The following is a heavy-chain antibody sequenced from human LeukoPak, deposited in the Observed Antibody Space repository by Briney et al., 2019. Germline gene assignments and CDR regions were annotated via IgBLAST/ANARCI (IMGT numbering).Heavy chain of an antibody. V-gene: IGHV3-74*01. CDR1: GFTFSSYW. D-gene: IGHD3-10*01. J-gene: IGHJ5*02. CDR3: ASFGRYNWFDP. Sequence: GGSLRLSCAASGFTFSSYWMHWVRQAPGKGLVWVSRINSDGSSTSYADSVKGRFTISRDNAKNTLYLQMNSLRAEDTAVYYCASFGRYNWFDPWDQGTLDTVSS. CDR2: INSDGSST.